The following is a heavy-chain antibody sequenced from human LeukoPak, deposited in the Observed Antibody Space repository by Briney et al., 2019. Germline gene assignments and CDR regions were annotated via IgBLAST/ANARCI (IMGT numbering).Heavy chain of an antibody. CDR3: ARDKGDMVGASNYFEY. Sequence: ASVKLSCKAAGYTFTPSVISWVPQSPSQQRKCLGWISAYIGNTDYAQTLQGRVTMTTDTSTSTAYMELRSLRSDDTAVYYCARDKGDMVGASNYFEYWGQGTLVTVSS. J-gene: IGHJ4*02. D-gene: IGHD1-26*01. V-gene: IGHV1-18*01. CDR1: GYTFTPSV. CDR2: ISAYIGNT.